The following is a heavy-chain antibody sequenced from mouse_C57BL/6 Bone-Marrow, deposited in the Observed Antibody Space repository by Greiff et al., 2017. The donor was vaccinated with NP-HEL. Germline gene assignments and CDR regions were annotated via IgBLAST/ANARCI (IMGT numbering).Heavy chain of an antibody. V-gene: IGHV1-54*01. J-gene: IGHJ1*03. D-gene: IGHD2-4*01. Sequence: VQLQQSGAELVRPGPSVKVSCKASGYAFTNYLIEWVKQRPGQGLEWIGVINPGSGGTNYNEKFKGKATLTADKSSSTAYMQLSSLTSEDSAVYFCAVYDYDGYWYFDVWGTGTTVTVSS. CDR1: GYAFTNYL. CDR2: INPGSGGT. CDR3: AVYDYDGYWYFDV.